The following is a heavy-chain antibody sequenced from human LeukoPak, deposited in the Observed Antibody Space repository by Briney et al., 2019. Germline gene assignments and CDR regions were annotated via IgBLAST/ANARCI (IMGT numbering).Heavy chain of an antibody. CDR3: ARASRPTAGGTNGYPYYFDY. V-gene: IGHV5-51*03. CDR1: GYEFSYNW. Sequence: KAGDSLRISCETYGYEFSYNWIGWVRQTPGKGLELMGIIYPGDPGATYTPAFQGQVTISVDESVSSIYLQWSSLQASDTAVYHCARASRPTAGGTNGYPYYFDYWGQGSPVTVSS. J-gene: IGHJ4*02. CDR2: IYPGDPGA. D-gene: IGHD2-8*01.